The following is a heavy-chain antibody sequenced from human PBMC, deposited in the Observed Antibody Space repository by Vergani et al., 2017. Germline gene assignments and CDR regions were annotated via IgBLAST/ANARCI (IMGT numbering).Heavy chain of an antibody. D-gene: IGHD3-10*01. CDR3: ARYYYGSCIYAAQVRYYYGMDV. Sequence: QVQLQQWGAGLLKPSETLSLTCAVYGGSLSGYYWSWIRQPPREGLEWIGEINHSGSTNYTPSPNSRVTISVDTSKNQFSLKLSSVTAADTAVYYCARYYYGSCIYAAQVRYYYGMDVWGQGTTVTVSS. CDR1: GGSLSGYY. CDR2: INHSGST. J-gene: IGHJ6*02. V-gene: IGHV4-34*01.